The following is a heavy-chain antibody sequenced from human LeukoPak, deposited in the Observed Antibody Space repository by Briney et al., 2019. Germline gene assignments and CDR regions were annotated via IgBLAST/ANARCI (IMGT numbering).Heavy chain of an antibody. CDR3: AKDMEYRGYYYYYMDV. V-gene: IGHV3-7*03. CDR1: GFTFSTYW. D-gene: IGHD3-3*01. J-gene: IGHJ6*03. CDR2: INQDASEI. Sequence: GGSLRLSCAASGFTFSTYWMNWYRQAPGKGLEWVGNINQDASEINYVDSVKGRSTISRDNAKNSLYLQMNSLRAEDTALYYCAKDMEYRGYYYYYMDVWGKGTTVTVSS.